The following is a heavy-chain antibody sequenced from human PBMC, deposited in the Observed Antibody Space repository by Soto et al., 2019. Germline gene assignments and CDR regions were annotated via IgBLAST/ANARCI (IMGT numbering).Heavy chain of an antibody. V-gene: IGHV4-34*01. CDR2: INHSGGT. Sequence: PSETLSLTCAVYGGSFSAYYWSWIRQPPGKGLEWIGEINHSGGTSYNPSLKSRVTISVDTSKNQFSLRLSSVTAADTAIYYCATRITVFGLLIPPFDPWGQGTQVTVSS. D-gene: IGHD3-3*01. CDR1: GGSFSAYY. J-gene: IGHJ5*02. CDR3: ATRITVFGLLIPPFDP.